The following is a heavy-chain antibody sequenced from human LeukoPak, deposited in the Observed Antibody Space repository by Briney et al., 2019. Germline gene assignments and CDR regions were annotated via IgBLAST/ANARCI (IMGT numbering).Heavy chain of an antibody. V-gene: IGHV4-59*01. CDR1: GASINSSY. D-gene: IGHD1-26*01. CDR2: FYNNGRN. J-gene: IGHJ4*02. Sequence: SQTLSLTRTVSGASINSSYWSWIRQPPGKGLEWIGYFYNNGRNNINPALKSRVTISADTSKNQVSLILTSVTAADTAVYYCARSGRNGWGHLFDYWGQGTLLAVSS. CDR3: ARSGRNGWGHLFDY.